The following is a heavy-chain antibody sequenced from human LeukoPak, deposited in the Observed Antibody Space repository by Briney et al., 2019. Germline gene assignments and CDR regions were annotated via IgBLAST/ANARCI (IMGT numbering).Heavy chain of an antibody. V-gene: IGHV4-30-4*08. J-gene: IGHJ4*02. CDR2: IYYSGST. CDR1: GGSISSGDYY. D-gene: IGHD3-22*01. CDR3: ARAGDSSGSY. Sequence: SETLSLTCTVSGGSISSGDYYWSWIRQPPGKGLEWIGYIYYSGSTHYNPSLKSRVTISVDTSKNQFSLKLSSVTAADTAVYYCARAGDSSGSYWGQGTLVTVSS.